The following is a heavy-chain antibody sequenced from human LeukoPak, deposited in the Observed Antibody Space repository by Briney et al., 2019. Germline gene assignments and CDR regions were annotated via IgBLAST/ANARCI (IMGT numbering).Heavy chain of an antibody. CDR1: GFTFSTYS. CDR3: AKGQITRSDRFEY. CDR2: ISGGGDNR. J-gene: IGHJ4*02. Sequence: PGGTLRLSCAASGFTFSTYSMTWVRQAPGKGLEWVSIISGGGDNRYYADSVKGRFTISRDNSKNTLYLQMNSLRAEDTAVYYCAKGQITRSDRFEYWGQGTLVTVSS. V-gene: IGHV3-23*01. D-gene: IGHD3-16*01.